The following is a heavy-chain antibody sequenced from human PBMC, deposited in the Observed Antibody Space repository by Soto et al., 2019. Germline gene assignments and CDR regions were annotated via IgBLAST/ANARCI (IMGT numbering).Heavy chain of an antibody. CDR3: ARDVRGTMVPGSSFDP. J-gene: IGHJ5*02. Sequence: QVELVQSGAEVKKPGSSVKVSCKASGGTFSSYAISWVRQAPGQGLEWMGGIIPIFGTANYAQKFQGRVTITADESTSTAYMELSSLRSEDTAVYYCARDVRGTMVPGSSFDPWGQGTLVTVSS. CDR2: IIPIFGTA. D-gene: IGHD3-10*01. V-gene: IGHV1-69*01. CDR1: GGTFSSYA.